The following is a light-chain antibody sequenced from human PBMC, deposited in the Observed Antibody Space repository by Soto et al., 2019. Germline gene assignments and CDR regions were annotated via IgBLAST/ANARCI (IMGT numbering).Light chain of an antibody. Sequence: QSALTQPVSVSGSPGQSITISCTGTSSDIGAYNYVSWYQQLPGKAPKLMIYDVNNRPSGVSNRFSGSKSGNTASLTISGLQAEDEADYYCSSYTSTSTYVVFGGGTKVTVL. CDR3: SSYTSTSTYVV. CDR2: DVN. V-gene: IGLV2-14*03. J-gene: IGLJ2*01. CDR1: SSDIGAYNY.